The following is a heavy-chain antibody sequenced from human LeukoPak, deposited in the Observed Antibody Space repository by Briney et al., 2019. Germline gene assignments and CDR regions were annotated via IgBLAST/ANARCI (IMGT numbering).Heavy chain of an antibody. CDR1: GGTFSSYA. Sequence: GSSVKVSCKASGGTFSSYAISWVRQAPGQGLEWMGRIIPILGIANYAQKFQGRVTITTDESTSTAYMELSSLRSEDTAVYYCARDEARSSSFDYWGQGTLVTVSS. V-gene: IGHV1-69*04. D-gene: IGHD6-6*01. CDR3: ARDEARSSSFDY. CDR2: IIPILGIA. J-gene: IGHJ4*02.